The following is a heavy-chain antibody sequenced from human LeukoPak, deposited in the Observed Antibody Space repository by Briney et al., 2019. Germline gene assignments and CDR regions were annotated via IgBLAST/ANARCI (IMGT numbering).Heavy chain of an antibody. CDR2: ISSDGRST. CDR1: GVTFSTYD. J-gene: IGHJ4*02. Sequence: GGSLRLSCLASGVTFSTYDMHWVRQAPGKGLEYVSTISSDGRSTYYADSMKGRFTISRDNSKNTLYLQMSSLRAADTAVYYCVQDYYDRSGYFYSGYWGQGTLVTVSS. D-gene: IGHD3-22*01. CDR3: VQDYYDRSGYFYSGY. V-gene: IGHV3-64D*09.